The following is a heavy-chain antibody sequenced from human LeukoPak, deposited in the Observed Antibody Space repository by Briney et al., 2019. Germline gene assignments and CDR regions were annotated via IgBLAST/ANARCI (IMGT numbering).Heavy chain of an antibody. D-gene: IGHD3-16*01. V-gene: IGHV4-4*02. Sequence: SGTLSLTCAVSGGSISSSYWWSWVRQPPGQGLEWIGEVYHSGSTNYYPSLKSRVTISIEKSKNQFSLKLSSVTAADTAVYYCATILGFPDAFDIWGQGTMVTVSS. CDR1: GGSISSSYW. CDR2: VYHSGST. J-gene: IGHJ3*02. CDR3: ATILGFPDAFDI.